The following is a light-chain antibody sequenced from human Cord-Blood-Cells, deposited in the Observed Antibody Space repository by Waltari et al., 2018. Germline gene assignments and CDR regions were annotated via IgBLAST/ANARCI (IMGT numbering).Light chain of an antibody. CDR3: QQRSNWPPFT. J-gene: IGKJ3*01. V-gene: IGKV3-11*01. Sequence: EIVLTLSTSTPSLSPGERATLSCRASQSVSSYLAWYQQKPGQAPRLLIYDASNRATGIPARFSGSGSGTDFTLTISSLEPEDFAVYYCQQRSNWPPFTFGPGTKVDIK. CDR2: DAS. CDR1: QSVSSY.